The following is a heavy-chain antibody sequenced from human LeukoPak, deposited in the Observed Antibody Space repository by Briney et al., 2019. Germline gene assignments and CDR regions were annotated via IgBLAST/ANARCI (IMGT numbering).Heavy chain of an antibody. CDR3: ARDPRSKGGDWGDFDY. CDR2: IKEDGSEK. J-gene: IGHJ4*02. Sequence: GGSLRLSCAASGFTFSTYWMSWVRQALGKGLEWVANIKEDGSEKYYVDSMKGRFTISRDNAKNSLNLQMTSLRADDTAVYYCARDPRSKGGDWGDFDYWGQGTLVTVSS. CDR1: GFTFSTYW. V-gene: IGHV3-7*01. D-gene: IGHD2-21*02.